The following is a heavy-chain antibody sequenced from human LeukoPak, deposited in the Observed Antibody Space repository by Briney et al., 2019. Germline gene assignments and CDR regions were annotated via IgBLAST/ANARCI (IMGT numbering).Heavy chain of an antibody. V-gene: IGHV3-74*01. CDR3: ARGFAGYSSGWVDIDY. Sequence: PGGSLRLSCAASGFTFSSNWMHWVRQAPGKGLVWVSRINSDGSSTSYADSVKGRFTISRDHAKNTLYLQMNRLSAEDTAVYYCARGFAGYSSGWVDIDYWGQGTLVTVSS. CDR1: GFTFSSNW. J-gene: IGHJ4*02. CDR2: INSDGSST. D-gene: IGHD6-19*01.